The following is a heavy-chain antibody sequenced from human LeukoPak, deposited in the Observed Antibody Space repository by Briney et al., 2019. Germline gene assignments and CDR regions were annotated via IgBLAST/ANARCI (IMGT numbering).Heavy chain of an antibody. Sequence: ASVKVSCKASGYTFTGYYMHWVRQAPGQGLEWMGWINPNSGDTNYAQKFQGWVTMTRDTSISTAYMELSRLRSDDTAVYYCARGPPPGDYVGGDAFDIWGQGTMVTVSS. CDR3: ARGPPPGDYVGGDAFDI. CDR1: GYTFTGYY. V-gene: IGHV1-2*04. CDR2: INPNSGDT. J-gene: IGHJ3*02. D-gene: IGHD4-17*01.